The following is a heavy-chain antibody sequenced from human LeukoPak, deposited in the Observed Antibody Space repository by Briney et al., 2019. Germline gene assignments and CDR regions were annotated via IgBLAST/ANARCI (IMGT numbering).Heavy chain of an antibody. CDR2: IYYSGST. Sequence: PSETLSLTCTVSGGSISSYYWSWIRQPPGKGLEWIGYIYYSGSTNYNPSLKSRVTISVDTSKNQFSLKLSSVTAADTAVYYCARSRYGLTNTIDYWGQGTLVTVSS. CDR1: GGSISSYY. J-gene: IGHJ4*02. D-gene: IGHD1-14*01. CDR3: ARSRYGLTNTIDY. V-gene: IGHV4-59*01.